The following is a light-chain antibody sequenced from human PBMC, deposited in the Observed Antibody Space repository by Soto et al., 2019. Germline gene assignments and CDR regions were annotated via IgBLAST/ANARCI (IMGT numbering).Light chain of an antibody. Sequence: ELVLTQSPATLSLSPGDRATLSCRASQSITTYLAWYQHKPGQAPRLLIYDASNRAAGIPARFSGSGPGTNFTLTISSLEPEDFGVYYCQQRSLWPPVTFGPGTKVDIK. V-gene: IGKV3-11*01. J-gene: IGKJ3*01. CDR3: QQRSLWPPVT. CDR2: DAS. CDR1: QSITTY.